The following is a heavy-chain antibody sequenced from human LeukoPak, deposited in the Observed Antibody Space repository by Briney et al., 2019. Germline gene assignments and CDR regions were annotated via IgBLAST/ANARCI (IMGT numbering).Heavy chain of an antibody. V-gene: IGHV1-46*01. J-gene: IGHJ4*02. CDR3: ARDQEGGSYLH. CDR1: GYTLTSYY. Sequence: ASVKVSCKASGYTLTSYYMHWVRQAPGQGLEWMGIINPSGGSTSYAQKFQGRVTMTRDMSTSTVYMELSSLRSEDTAVYYCARDQEGGSYLHWGQGTLVTVSS. CDR2: INPSGGST. D-gene: IGHD1-26*01.